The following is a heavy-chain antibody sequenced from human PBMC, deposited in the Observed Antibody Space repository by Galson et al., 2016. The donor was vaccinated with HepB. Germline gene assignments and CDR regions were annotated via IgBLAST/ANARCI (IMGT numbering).Heavy chain of an antibody. Sequence: SETLSLTCTVSGGSISSSSYYWGWIRQAPGKGLEFVGYIFYTGITNYNPSLKSRLTLSVDTSRNQFSLKLRSVTAADTAVYYCARVKYEILPGPYWFDLWGQGNLVTVSS. CDR2: IFYTGIT. V-gene: IGHV4-61*05. CDR1: GGSISSSSYY. J-gene: IGHJ5*02. D-gene: IGHD3-9*01. CDR3: ARVKYEILPGPYWFDL.